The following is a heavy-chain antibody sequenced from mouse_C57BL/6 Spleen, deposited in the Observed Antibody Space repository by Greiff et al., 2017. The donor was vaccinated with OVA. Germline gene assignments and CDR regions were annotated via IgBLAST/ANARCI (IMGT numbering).Heavy chain of an antibody. Sequence: EVKLVESGGGLVKPGGSLKLSCAASGFTFSDYGMHWVRQAPEKGLEWVAYISSGSSTIYYADTVKGRFTISRDNAKNTLFLQMTSLRSEDTAMYYCARSDGSSYRAMDYWGQGTSVTVSS. CDR2: ISSGSSTI. CDR3: ARSDGSSYRAMDY. D-gene: IGHD1-1*01. CDR1: GFTFSDYG. J-gene: IGHJ4*01. V-gene: IGHV5-17*01.